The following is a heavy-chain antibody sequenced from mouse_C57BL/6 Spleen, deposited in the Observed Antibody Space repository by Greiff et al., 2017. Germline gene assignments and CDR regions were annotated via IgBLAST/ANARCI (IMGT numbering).Heavy chain of an antibody. J-gene: IGHJ4*01. CDR3: ASNYGSRRGGYYAMDY. CDR1: GYAFSSSW. Sequence: QVQLQQSGPELVKPGASVKISCKASGYAFSSSWMNWVKQRPGKGLEWIGRIYPGDGDTNYNGKFKGKATLTADKSSSTAYMQLSSLTSEDSAVYFCASNYGSRRGGYYAMDYWGQGTSVTVSS. CDR2: IYPGDGDT. D-gene: IGHD1-1*01. V-gene: IGHV1-82*01.